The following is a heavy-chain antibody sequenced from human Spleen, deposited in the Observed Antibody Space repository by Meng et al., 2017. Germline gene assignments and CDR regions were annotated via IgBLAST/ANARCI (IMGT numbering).Heavy chain of an antibody. J-gene: IGHJ6*02. CDR3: ARSPVVTPWYYYGMDV. CDR2: INPNSGGT. V-gene: IGHV1-18*01. D-gene: IGHD4-23*01. Sequence: ASVKVSCKASGYTFSSYGVSWVKQAPGQGLEWMGWINPNSGGTNYAQKFQGRVTITADESTTTVYMELTSLRSEDTAVYYCARSPVVTPWYYYGMDVWGQGTTVTVSS. CDR1: GYTFSSYG.